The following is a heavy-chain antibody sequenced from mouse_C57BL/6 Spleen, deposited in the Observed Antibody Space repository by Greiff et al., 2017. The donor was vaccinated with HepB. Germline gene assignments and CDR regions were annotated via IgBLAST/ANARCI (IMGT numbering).Heavy chain of an antibody. J-gene: IGHJ4*01. CDR3: ARMGIYYDYDGAMDY. D-gene: IGHD2-4*01. V-gene: IGHV7-3*01. CDR2: IRNKANGYTT. Sequence: EVMLVESGGGLVQPGGSLSLSCAASGFTFTDYYMSWVRQPPGKALEWLGFIRNKANGYTTEYSASVKGRFTISRDNSQSILYLQMNALRAEDSATYYCARMGIYYDYDGAMDYWGQGTSVTVSS. CDR1: GFTFTDYY.